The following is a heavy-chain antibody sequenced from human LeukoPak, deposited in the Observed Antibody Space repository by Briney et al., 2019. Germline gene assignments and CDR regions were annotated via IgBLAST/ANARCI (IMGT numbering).Heavy chain of an antibody. Sequence: SETLSLTCTVSGGSISSSSHYWGWIRQPPGKGLEWIGSVYYSGSTYYNPSLKSRVTISVDTSKNQFSLKLTSVTAADTAVYYCARNSYTSGWSTFDYWGQGTLVTVSS. D-gene: IGHD6-19*01. CDR2: VYYSGST. CDR3: ARNSYTSGWSTFDY. CDR1: GGSISSSSHY. V-gene: IGHV4-39*01. J-gene: IGHJ4*02.